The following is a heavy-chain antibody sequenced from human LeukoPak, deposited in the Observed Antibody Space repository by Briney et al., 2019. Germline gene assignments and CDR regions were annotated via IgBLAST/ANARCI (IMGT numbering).Heavy chain of an antibody. Sequence: GESLKISCKVSGYTLTELSMHWVRQAPGKGLEWMGGFDPEDGETIYAQKFQGRVTMTEDTSTDTAYMELSSLRSEDTAVYYCATDFYSGYDYGAYWGQGTLVTVSS. D-gene: IGHD5-12*01. J-gene: IGHJ4*02. CDR2: FDPEDGET. V-gene: IGHV1-24*01. CDR1: GYTLTELS. CDR3: ATDFYSGYDYGAY.